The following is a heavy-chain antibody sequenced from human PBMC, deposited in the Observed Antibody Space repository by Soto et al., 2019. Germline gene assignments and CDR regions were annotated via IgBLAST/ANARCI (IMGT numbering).Heavy chain of an antibody. CDR2: INHSGST. CDR1: GGSFSGYY. V-gene: IGHV4-34*01. Sequence: QVQLQQWGAGLLKPSETLSLTCAVYGGSFSGYYWSWIRQPPGKGLEWIGEINHSGSTNYNPSLKSRVTISVDTSKNQFSLKLSSVTAADTAVYYCARRGYCSGGSCYWRSYYYYGMDVWGQGTTVTVSS. J-gene: IGHJ6*02. CDR3: ARRGYCSGGSCYWRSYYYYGMDV. D-gene: IGHD2-15*01.